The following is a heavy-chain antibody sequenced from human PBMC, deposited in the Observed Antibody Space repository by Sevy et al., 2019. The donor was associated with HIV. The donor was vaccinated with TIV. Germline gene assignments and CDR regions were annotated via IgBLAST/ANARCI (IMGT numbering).Heavy chain of an antibody. CDR1: GFTFSSYA. D-gene: IGHD7-27*01. CDR3: ASQLGIGAFDI. CDR2: ISYDGSNK. J-gene: IGHJ3*02. V-gene: IGHV3-30*14. Sequence: GGSLRLSCAASGFTFSSYAMHWVRQAPGKGLEWVAVISYDGSNKYYADSVKGRLTISRDNAKNTLYYQMNSLRAEDTAVYYCASQLGIGAFDIWGQGTMVTVSS.